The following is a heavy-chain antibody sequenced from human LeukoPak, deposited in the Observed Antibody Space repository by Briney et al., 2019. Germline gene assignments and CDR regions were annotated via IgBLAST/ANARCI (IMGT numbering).Heavy chain of an antibody. CDR2: IYTSGST. Sequence: PSETLSLTCTVSGGSISSYYWSWIRQPPGKGLEWIGYIYTSGSTNYNPSLKSRVTISADTAKNQFSLKLSSVTAADTAVYYCARLAATAYWGQGTLVTVSS. J-gene: IGHJ4*02. CDR3: ARLAATAY. V-gene: IGHV4-4*09. CDR1: GGSISSYY. D-gene: IGHD2-15*01.